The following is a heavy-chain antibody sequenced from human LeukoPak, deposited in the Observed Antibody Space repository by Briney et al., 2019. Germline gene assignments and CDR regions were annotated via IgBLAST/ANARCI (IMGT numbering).Heavy chain of an antibody. V-gene: IGHV4-59*01. CDR2: IYYSGST. Sequence: SETLSLTCTVSGGSISSYYWSWIRQPPGKGLEWIGYIYYSGSTNYNPSLKSRVTISVDTSKNQFSLKLSSVTAADTAVYYCARDMCGGDCYEAYNWFDPWGQGTLVTVSS. J-gene: IGHJ5*02. CDR3: ARDMCGGDCYEAYNWFDP. CDR1: GGSISSYY. D-gene: IGHD2-21*02.